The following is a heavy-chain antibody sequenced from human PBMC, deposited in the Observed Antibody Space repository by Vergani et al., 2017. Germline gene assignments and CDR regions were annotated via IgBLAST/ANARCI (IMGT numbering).Heavy chain of an antibody. V-gene: IGHV5-51*01. Sequence: EVELVQSGPEMRKPGESLKISCKGSEYSFGNYWIGGLRQMPGKGLGWMGIIYPADSDTRYSPSFQGQVTISADKSISTAFLPWDSLKASNTALYYCARHKTYADSWGQGTLVTVSS. J-gene: IGHJ4*02. CDR1: EYSFGNYW. D-gene: IGHD3-16*01. CDR2: IYPADSDT. CDR3: ARHKTYADS.